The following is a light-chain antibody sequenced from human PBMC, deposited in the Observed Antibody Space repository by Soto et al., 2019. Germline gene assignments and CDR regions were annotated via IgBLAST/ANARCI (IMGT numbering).Light chain of an antibody. V-gene: IGKV1-33*01. Sequence: DSQMTQSPSSLSASVGDRVTITCQATQDISNYLNWYQQKPGEAPKLLIYDASNLETGVPSRFSGGGSGTDFTFTISSLQPEDSATYYCQHYDNLPLFGGGTKV. CDR2: DAS. J-gene: IGKJ4*01. CDR3: QHYDNLPL. CDR1: QDISNY.